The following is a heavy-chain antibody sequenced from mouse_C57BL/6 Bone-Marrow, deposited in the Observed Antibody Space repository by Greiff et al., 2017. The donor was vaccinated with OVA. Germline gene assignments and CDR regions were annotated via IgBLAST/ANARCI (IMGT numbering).Heavy chain of an antibody. J-gene: IGHJ4*01. CDR1: GYTFTSYW. D-gene: IGHD1-1*01. CDR2: IDPSDSYT. V-gene: IGHV1-50*01. Sequence: VQLQQSGAELVKPGASVKLSCKASGYTFTSYWMQWVKQRPGQGLEWIGEIDPSDSYTNYNQKFKGKATLTVDTSSSTAYMQLSSLTSEDSAVYYCASRYYGAYAMDYWGQGTSVTVSS. CDR3: ASRYYGAYAMDY.